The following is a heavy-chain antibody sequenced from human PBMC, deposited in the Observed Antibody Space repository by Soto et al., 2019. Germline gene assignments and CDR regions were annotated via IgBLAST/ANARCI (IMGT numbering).Heavy chain of an antibody. CDR1: GYTFINYY. CDR2: INPTGGST. CDR3: ARHLAAGDV. V-gene: IGHV1-46*01. D-gene: IGHD2-8*02. Sequence: QVQLVQSGAEVKKPGASVKVSCKASGYTFINYYIHWVRQAPGHGLEWMAIINPTGGSTNYAQKFQGRLTLTMDTSTTTVYMKLSSLTSEDTAIYYCARHLAAGDVWSQGTLVTVSS. J-gene: IGHJ4*02.